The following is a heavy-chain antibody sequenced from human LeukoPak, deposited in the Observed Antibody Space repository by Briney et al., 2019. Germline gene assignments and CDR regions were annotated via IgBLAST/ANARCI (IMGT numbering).Heavy chain of an antibody. CDR1: GFTFSSYA. V-gene: IGHV3-30*09. J-gene: IGHJ4*02. D-gene: IGHD6-13*01. CDR2: ISYDGSNK. CDR3: ARDIKELGIAAAGSEYLDY. Sequence: GGSLRLSCAASGFTFSSYAMHWVRQAPGKGLEWVAVISYDGSNKYYADSVKGRFAISRDNSKNTLYLQMNSLRAEDTAVYYCARDIKELGIAAAGSEYLDYWGQGTLVTVSS.